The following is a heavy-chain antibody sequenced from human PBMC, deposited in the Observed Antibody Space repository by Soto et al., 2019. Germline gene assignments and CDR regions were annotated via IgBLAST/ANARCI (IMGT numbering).Heavy chain of an antibody. CDR3: ARRYYDILSGYYLDF. V-gene: IGHV3-48*01. D-gene: IGHD3-9*01. Sequence: GGSLRLSCAASGFTFSGDSMNCVRQAPGKGLEWVSYISSSSSTIYYADSVNGRFTISRDNAKNSLYLPMNSLRAEDTAGYFCARRYYDILSGYYLDFGCKGTTVTVS. CDR2: ISSSSSTI. J-gene: IGHJ6*03. CDR1: GFTFSGDS.